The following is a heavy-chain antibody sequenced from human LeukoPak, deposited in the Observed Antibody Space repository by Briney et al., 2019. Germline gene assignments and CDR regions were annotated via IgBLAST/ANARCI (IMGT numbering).Heavy chain of an antibody. CDR1: GGSISSYY. Sequence: PSETLSLTCNVSGGSISSYYWSWIRQPPGKGLEWIGYIYYSGSTNYNPSLKSRVTISVDTSKNQFSLKLSSVTAADTAVYYCARAPSPHYYDSSGYIIWGQGTMVTVSS. V-gene: IGHV4-59*01. D-gene: IGHD3-22*01. CDR2: IYYSGST. J-gene: IGHJ3*02. CDR3: ARAPSPHYYDSSGYII.